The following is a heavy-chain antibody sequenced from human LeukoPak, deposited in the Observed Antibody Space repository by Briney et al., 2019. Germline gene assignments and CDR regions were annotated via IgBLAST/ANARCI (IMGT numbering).Heavy chain of an antibody. CDR1: GFIVSSNY. Sequence: GGSLRLSCAASGFIVSSNYMNWVRQAPGKGLEWVSVIQSDGSTYYADSVKGRFIMSRDTSENTLYLQMNSLRAEDTAVYYCARAPGGDAFDIWGQGTVVTVSS. V-gene: IGHV3-66*01. CDR3: ARAPGGDAFDI. CDR2: IQSDGST. J-gene: IGHJ3*02.